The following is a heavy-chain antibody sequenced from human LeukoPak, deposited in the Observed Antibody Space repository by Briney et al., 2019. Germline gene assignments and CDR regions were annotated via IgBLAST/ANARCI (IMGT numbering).Heavy chain of an antibody. CDR3: VKVTSAY. CDR1: GFTFSSYA. V-gene: IGHV3-23*01. CDR2: ISRSDGGT. Sequence: GGSLRLSCAASGFTFSSYAMSWVRQAPGKGLEWASAISRSDGGTYYADSVKGRFTISRDNSKNTLYLQMNSLRAEDTAVYYCVKVTSAYWGQGTLVTVSS. J-gene: IGHJ4*02.